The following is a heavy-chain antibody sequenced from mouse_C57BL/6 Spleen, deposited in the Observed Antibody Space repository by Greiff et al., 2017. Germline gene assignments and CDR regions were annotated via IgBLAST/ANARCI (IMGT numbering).Heavy chain of an antibody. CDR2: INPSTGGT. J-gene: IGHJ3*01. CDR3: ARVGGDYDGTGAWFAY. CDR1: GYSFTGYY. Sequence: EVKLQESGPELVTPGASVKISCTASGYSFTGYYMNWVKQSPEKSLEWIGEINPSTGGTTYNQKFKAKATLTVDKYSSTAYMQIKSLTAEDSAVYYCARVGGDYDGTGAWFAYWGQGNLVTVSA. D-gene: IGHD2-4*01. V-gene: IGHV1-42*01.